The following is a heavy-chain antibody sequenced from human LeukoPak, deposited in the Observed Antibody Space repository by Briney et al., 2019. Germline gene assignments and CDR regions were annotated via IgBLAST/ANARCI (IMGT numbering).Heavy chain of an antibody. CDR3: ARHATYYYDSSGYYRLNEFDY. Sequence: SQTLSLTCTVSGGSISSGGYYWSWIRQHPGKGLEWIGYIYYSGSTYYNPSLKSRVTISVDTSKNQFSLKLSSVTAADTAVYYCARHATYYYDSSGYYRLNEFDYWGQGTLVTVSS. D-gene: IGHD3-22*01. CDR2: IYYSGST. V-gene: IGHV4-31*03. CDR1: GGSISSGGYY. J-gene: IGHJ4*02.